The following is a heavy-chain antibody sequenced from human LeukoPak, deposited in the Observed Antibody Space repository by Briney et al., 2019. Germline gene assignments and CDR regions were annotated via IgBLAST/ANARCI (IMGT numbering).Heavy chain of an antibody. D-gene: IGHD1-14*01. CDR3: ARGSSFQVRIDY. CDR1: GGSISSGGYY. V-gene: IGHV4-30-2*01. J-gene: IGHJ4*02. CDR2: IYHSGST. Sequence: KSSETLSLTCTVSGGSISSGGYYWSWIRQPPGKGLEWIGYIYHSGSTYYNPSLKSRVTISVDRSKNQFSLKLSSVTAADTAVYYCARGSSFQVRIDYWGQGTLVTVSS.